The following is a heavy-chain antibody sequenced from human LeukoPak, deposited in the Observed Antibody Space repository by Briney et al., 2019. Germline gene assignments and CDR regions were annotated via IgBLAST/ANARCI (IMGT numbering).Heavy chain of an antibody. CDR2: MNPYSGNT. CDR3: TRGSQNCASASCYNF. Sequence: ASVKVSCKASGYTFTSYDINWVRQAAGQGLEWMGWMNPYSGNTGYAQKFQGRVTMTRSTSISTAYMELGSLTSEDTAVYYCTRGSQNCASASCYNFWGQGTLVTVS. V-gene: IGHV1-8*01. D-gene: IGHD2-2*02. CDR1: GYTFTSYD. J-gene: IGHJ4*02.